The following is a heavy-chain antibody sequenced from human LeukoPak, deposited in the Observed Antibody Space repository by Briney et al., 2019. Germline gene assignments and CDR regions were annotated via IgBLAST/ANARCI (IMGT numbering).Heavy chain of an antibody. V-gene: IGHV4-39*07. CDR2: VDHSGGT. CDR3: AGFTFFRGVITFDY. J-gene: IGHJ4*02. Sequence: SETLSLTCTVSGGSISSSGYYWGWIRQPPGKGLEWIGSVDHSGGTYYNPSLRSRVSVSVDTSKNQFSLKLSSVTAADTAVYSCAGFTFFRGVITFDYWGQGTLVTVSS. D-gene: IGHD3-10*01. CDR1: GGSISSSGYY.